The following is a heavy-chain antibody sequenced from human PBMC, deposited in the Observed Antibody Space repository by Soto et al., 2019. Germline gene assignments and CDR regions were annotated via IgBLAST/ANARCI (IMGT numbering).Heavy chain of an antibody. D-gene: IGHD3-3*01. CDR2: ISSSSSYI. Sequence: GGSLRLSCAASGFTFSSYGMHWVRQAPGKGLEWVSSISSSSSYIYYADSVKGRFTISRDNAKNSLYLQMNSLRAEDTAVYYCARGLTYYDFWSGYLTDYYFDYWGQGTLVTVSS. CDR3: ARGLTYYDFWSGYLTDYYFDY. V-gene: IGHV3-21*01. CDR1: GFTFSSYG. J-gene: IGHJ4*02.